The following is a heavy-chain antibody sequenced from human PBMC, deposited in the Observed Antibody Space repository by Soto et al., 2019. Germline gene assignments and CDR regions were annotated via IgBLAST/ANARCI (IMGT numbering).Heavy chain of an antibody. Sequence: EVRLLESGGDLVQPGGSLRLSCAASGFTFSHYAMSWVRQAPGKGLEWVSTLAADGGSTYYGVSVKGRFSLSRDNSKNTLFLQLNSLRAEDTAVYYCARKYHFGSGSYLYYFDYWGQGGLVTVSS. CDR1: GFTFSHYA. CDR3: ARKYHFGSGSYLYYFDY. J-gene: IGHJ4*02. CDR2: LAADGGST. V-gene: IGHV3-23*01. D-gene: IGHD3-10*01.